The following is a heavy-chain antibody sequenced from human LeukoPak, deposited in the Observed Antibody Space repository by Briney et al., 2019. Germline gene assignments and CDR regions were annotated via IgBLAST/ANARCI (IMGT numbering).Heavy chain of an antibody. Sequence: GGSLRLSCAASGFSISNSAMSWVRQAPGKGLEWVSLIVASSGSTFYADSVKGRFTISRDSSKNTLYLQMNSLRAEDMAVYYRAKGAYDYIEMGYFDYWGQGTLVTASS. D-gene: IGHD5-12*01. CDR1: GFSISNSA. V-gene: IGHV3-23*01. CDR3: AKGAYDYIEMGYFDY. J-gene: IGHJ4*02. CDR2: IVASSGST.